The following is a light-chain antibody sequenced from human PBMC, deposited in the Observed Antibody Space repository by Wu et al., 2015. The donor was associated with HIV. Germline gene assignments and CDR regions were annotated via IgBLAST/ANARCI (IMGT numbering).Light chain of an antibody. CDR3: QQYGRSPLT. Sequence: EIVMTQSPATLSLSPGERATLSCRASQGVRSTLLAWYQQKPGQAPRLLIYGASNRATGIPDRFSGSGSGTDFTLTISRLEPEDFGVYYCQQYGRSPLTFGPGTKVEIK. V-gene: IGKV3-20*01. CDR2: GAS. J-gene: IGKJ3*01. CDR1: QGVRSTL.